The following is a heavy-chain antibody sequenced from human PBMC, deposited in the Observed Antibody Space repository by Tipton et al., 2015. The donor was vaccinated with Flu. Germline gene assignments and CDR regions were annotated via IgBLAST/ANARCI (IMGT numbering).Heavy chain of an antibody. CDR3: ARRDFSNYVSDPKNWFDR. D-gene: IGHD4-11*01. V-gene: IGHV4-61*02. CDR2: IYTSGST. CDR1: GGSISSGSYY. Sequence: TLSLTCTVSGGSISSGSYYWTWIRQPAGKGLEWIGRIYTSGSTNYNPSLKSRVTMSLDTSKNQFYLEMRSVTAADMAVYYCARRDFSNYVSDPKNWFDRWGQGTLVTVSS. J-gene: IGHJ5*02.